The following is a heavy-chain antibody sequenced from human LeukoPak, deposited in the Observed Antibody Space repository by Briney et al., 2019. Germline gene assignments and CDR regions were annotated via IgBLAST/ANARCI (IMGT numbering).Heavy chain of an antibody. CDR3: ARQITTQLDY. J-gene: IGHJ4*01. V-gene: IGHV1-2*02. CDR2: INPKGGAT. CDR1: GYTFCDYF. D-gene: IGHD1/OR15-1a*01. Sequence: GASVKVSCKSAGYTFCDYFMHGVLRAPGQGLEWMGWINPKGGATKCAQKFQARVTMTRDTSITTTYIEVSRLSSEVTAVYYCARQITTQLDYWVHGGLLTVSS.